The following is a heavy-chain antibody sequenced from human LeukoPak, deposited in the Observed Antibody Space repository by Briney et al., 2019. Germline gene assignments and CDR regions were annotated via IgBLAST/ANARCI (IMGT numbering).Heavy chain of an antibody. CDR1: GYTFTDYF. CDR3: ARAGVWDYDDSSGYHNAAFDI. CDR2: INPKSGGT. Sequence: ASVKVSCKASGYTFTDYFMNWVRQAPGQGLEWMGWINPKSGGTVYAQKFQGRVTMTRDTSSSTAYMELSRLRSDDTAVYYCARAGVWDYDDSSGYHNAAFDIWGQGTMVTVSS. J-gene: IGHJ3*02. V-gene: IGHV1-2*02. D-gene: IGHD3-22*01.